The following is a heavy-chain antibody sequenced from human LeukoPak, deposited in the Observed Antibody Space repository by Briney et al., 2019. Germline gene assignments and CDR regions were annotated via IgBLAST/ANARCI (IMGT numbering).Heavy chain of an antibody. CDR1: GFTFSDYF. CDR2: ISGRGNYV. Sequence: KPGGSLRLSCAASGFTFSDYFMSWVRQAPGKGLEWLSYISGRGNYVDYAESLKGRITISRDNAKNSLYLQMNSLRAEDTAVYYCARGRRSIYYFDYWGQGTLVTVSS. J-gene: IGHJ4*02. V-gene: IGHV3-11*06. D-gene: IGHD3-9*01. CDR3: ARGRRSIYYFDY.